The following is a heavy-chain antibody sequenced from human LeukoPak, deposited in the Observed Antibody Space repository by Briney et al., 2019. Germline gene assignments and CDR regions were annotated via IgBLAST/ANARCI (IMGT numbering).Heavy chain of an antibody. V-gene: IGHV3-30*02. J-gene: IGHJ4*02. CDR1: RFTSRGYG. D-gene: IGHD5-18*01. Sequence: RGSPRLSPAPSRFTSRGYGTHWVRPAPGKGLEWVAFIRYDGSNKYYADSVKGRFTIARDNSKNTLYRQRNRLRAEDTAVYYCARRATTERGHSYGLDFWGQGTLVTVSS. CDR3: ARRATTERGHSYGLDF. CDR2: IRYDGSNK.